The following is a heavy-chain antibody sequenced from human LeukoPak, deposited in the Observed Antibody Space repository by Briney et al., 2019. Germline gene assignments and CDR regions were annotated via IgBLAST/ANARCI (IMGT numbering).Heavy chain of an antibody. CDR1: GFTFSSYG. V-gene: IGHV3-21*01. D-gene: IGHD3-9*01. CDR3: ARSYYDILTGYYSADY. CDR2: ISSSSNYI. Sequence: GGSLRLSCAASGFTFSSYGMNWVRQAPGKGLEWVSSISSSSNYIYYADSLRGRFTISRDNAKNSLYLQMNSLRAEDTAVYYCARSYYDILTGYYSADYWGQGTLVTVSS. J-gene: IGHJ4*02.